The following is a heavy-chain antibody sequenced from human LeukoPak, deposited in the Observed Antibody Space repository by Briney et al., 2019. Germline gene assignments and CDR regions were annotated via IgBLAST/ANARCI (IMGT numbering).Heavy chain of an antibody. CDR3: TRRELGLPPNY. J-gene: IGHJ4*02. CDR2: IYHSGST. V-gene: IGHV4-4*02. CDR1: GGSISSSNW. Sequence: PSETLSLTCAVSGGSISSSNWWSWVRQPPGKGLEWIGEIYHSGSTNYNPSLKSRVTISVDTSKNQFSLKLSSVTAADTAVYYCTRRELGLPPNYWGQGTLVTDSS. D-gene: IGHD1-7*01.